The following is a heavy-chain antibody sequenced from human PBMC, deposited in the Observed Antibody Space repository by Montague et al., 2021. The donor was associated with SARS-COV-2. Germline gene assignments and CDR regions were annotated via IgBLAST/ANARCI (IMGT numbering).Heavy chain of an antibody. CDR1: GASRSTKNYY. CDR3: ARLGITLGGVIVIRYYFDF. J-gene: IGHJ4*02. Sequence: SETLSLTCTFSGASRSTKNYYWGWIRQPPGKGLEWIGSISYSATSYSNPSPKSRVTMSVDTSRNQLSLNLSSVTVAGTAVYYCARLGITLGGVIVIRYYFDFWGQGTLVTVSS. D-gene: IGHD3-16*02. V-gene: IGHV4-39*01. CDR2: ISYSATS.